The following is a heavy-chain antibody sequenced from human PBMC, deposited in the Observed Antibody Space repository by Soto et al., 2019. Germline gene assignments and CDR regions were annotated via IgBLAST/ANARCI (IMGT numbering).Heavy chain of an antibody. V-gene: IGHV3-23*01. J-gene: IGHJ6*02. CDR1: GFSFSTYG. CDR3: ARDNWNGAYYGLDV. Sequence: EVQLLESGGGLVQPGGSLRLSCAVSGFSFSTYGVTWVRQAPGKGLEWVCGVSGGSGVTHYADSVKGRFTITRDKSKKTLYLQMNSLRAEDTAVYWCARDNWNGAYYGLDVWGQGTTVTVS. D-gene: IGHD1-20*01. CDR2: VSGGSGVT.